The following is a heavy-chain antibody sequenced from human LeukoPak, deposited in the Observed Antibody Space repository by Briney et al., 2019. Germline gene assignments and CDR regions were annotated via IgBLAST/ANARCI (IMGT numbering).Heavy chain of an antibody. Sequence: GGSLRLSCAASGFTFSSYAMHWVRQAPGKGLEYVLSMSSDGGSAYYINSVKGRFTISRDNSKNTLDLQMGSLRAEDTAVYYCAKRLGIAAAGGDYWGQGNLVTVSS. V-gene: IGHV3-64*01. J-gene: IGHJ4*02. CDR1: GFTFSSYA. CDR3: AKRLGIAAAGGDY. CDR2: MSSDGGSA. D-gene: IGHD6-13*01.